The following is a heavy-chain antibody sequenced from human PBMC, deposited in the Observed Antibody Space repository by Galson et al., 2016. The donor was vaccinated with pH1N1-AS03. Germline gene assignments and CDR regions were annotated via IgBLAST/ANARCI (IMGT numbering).Heavy chain of an antibody. Sequence: QSGAEVKKPGESLKISCKGSGYRFTNYWIGWVRQMPGKDLEWMGIIYPGNSDSRYNKSFQGQVTISADTSISTVYLQWSSLQASDTAMYYCARPRLNYFDNWGQGTLVPVSS. CDR1: GYRFTNYW. V-gene: IGHV5-51*03. CDR2: IYPGNSDS. CDR3: ARPRLNYFDN. D-gene: IGHD3-16*01. J-gene: IGHJ4*02.